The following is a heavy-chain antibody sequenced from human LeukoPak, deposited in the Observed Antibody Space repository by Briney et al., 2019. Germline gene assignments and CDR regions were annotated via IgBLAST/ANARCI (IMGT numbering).Heavy chain of an antibody. J-gene: IGHJ4*02. CDR3: ARAGERYCSGGSCHVVDY. CDR1: GFTFSDYY. CDR2: ISSTSSYT. D-gene: IGHD2-15*01. V-gene: IGHV3-11*06. Sequence: GGSLRLSCAASGFTFSDYYMSWVRQAPGKGLEWVSYISSTSSYTYYADSVKGRFTISRDNAKNSLYLQMNSLRAEDTAVYYCARAGERYCSGGSCHVVDYWGQGTLVTVSS.